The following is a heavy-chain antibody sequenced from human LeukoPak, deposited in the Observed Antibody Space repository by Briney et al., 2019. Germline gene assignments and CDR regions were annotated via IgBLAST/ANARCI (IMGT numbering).Heavy chain of an antibody. Sequence: GGSLRLSCAASGFTFSSYAMQWVRQAPGKGRGWVAIISYDRSKKCYGDSEKGRFTISRDNYKNTLYLQMNSLRAEDTAVYYWARDSGSRSFDFWGQGTLVTVSS. J-gene: IGHJ4*02. V-gene: IGHV3-30*04. CDR2: ISYDRSKK. D-gene: IGHD3-22*01. CDR3: ARDSGSRSFDF. CDR1: GFTFSSYA.